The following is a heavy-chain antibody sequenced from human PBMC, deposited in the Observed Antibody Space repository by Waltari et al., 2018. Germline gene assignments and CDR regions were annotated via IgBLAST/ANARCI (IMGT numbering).Heavy chain of an antibody. J-gene: IGHJ4*02. V-gene: IGHV3-23*01. CDR3: AKVIGSNWPDGWFDY. CDR1: GFTFRSYA. D-gene: IGHD6-13*01. Sequence: EVQLLESGGGLVQPGGSLSLSCAASGFTFRSYAMSWLRQAPGKGLQWGSTISGSGGATYYADSVKGRFTISRDNSKNTLYMQMNSLRAEDTAVYYCAKVIGSNWPDGWFDYWGQGSLVTVSS. CDR2: ISGSGGAT.